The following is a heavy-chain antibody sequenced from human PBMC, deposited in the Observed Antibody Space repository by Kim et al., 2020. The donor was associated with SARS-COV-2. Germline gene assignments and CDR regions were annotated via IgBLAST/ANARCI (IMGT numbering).Heavy chain of an antibody. CDR1: GFTFSSYS. Sequence: GGSLRLSCAASGFTFSSYSMNWVRQAPGKGLEWVSYISSSSSTIYYADSVKGRFTISRDNAKNSLYLQMNSLRDEDTAVYYCAREGGNGVVVVAATREDWFDHWGQGTLVTVSS. V-gene: IGHV3-48*02. CDR3: AREGGNGVVVVAATREDWFDH. D-gene: IGHD2-15*01. J-gene: IGHJ5*02. CDR2: ISSSSSTI.